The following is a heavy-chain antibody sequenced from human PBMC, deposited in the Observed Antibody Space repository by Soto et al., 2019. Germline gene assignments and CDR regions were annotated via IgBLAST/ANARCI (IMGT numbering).Heavy chain of an antibody. Sequence: SLTISFNGSGYSFTSHWISWVRQMPGKGLEWMGRIDPSDSYTNYSPSFQGHVTISADKSISTAYLQCSSLKASDTAMYYWGTLVIGAKFVNYGRDVWGQGTTVTVSS. J-gene: IGHJ6*02. V-gene: IGHV5-10-1*01. CDR3: GTLVIGAKFVNYGRDV. D-gene: IGHD5-12*01. CDR1: GYSFTSHW. CDR2: IDPSDSYT.